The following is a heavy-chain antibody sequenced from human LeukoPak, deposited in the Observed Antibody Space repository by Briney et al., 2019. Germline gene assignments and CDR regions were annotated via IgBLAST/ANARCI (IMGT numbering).Heavy chain of an antibody. CDR2: IYYRGST. V-gene: IGHV4-59*01. CDR3: ARTNYYDSSGYLMGNMRSPYYYYGMDV. Sequence: SETLSLTCTVSGGSISSYYWSWIRQPPGKGLEWIGYIYYRGSTNYKPSLKSRVTISVGTSKNQFSLKLSSVTAADTAVYYCARTNYYDSSGYLMGNMRSPYYYYGMDVWGQGTTVTVSS. J-gene: IGHJ6*02. CDR1: GGSISSYY. D-gene: IGHD3-22*01.